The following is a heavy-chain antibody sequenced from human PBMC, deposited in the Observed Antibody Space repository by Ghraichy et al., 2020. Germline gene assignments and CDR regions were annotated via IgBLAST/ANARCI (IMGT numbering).Heavy chain of an antibody. CDR2: IYSGGST. CDR1: GFTVGNLY. Sequence: GGSLRLSCAASGFTVGNLYMSWVRQAPGKGLEWVSVIYSGGSTYYADSVKGRFTISRDNSKNTLYLQMNSLRADDTAVYYCARDLGPGYFDLWGRGTLVTVSS. J-gene: IGHJ2*01. CDR3: ARDLGPGYFDL. V-gene: IGHV3-53*01.